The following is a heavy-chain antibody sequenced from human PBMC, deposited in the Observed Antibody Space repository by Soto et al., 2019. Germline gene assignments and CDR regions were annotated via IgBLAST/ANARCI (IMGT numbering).Heavy chain of an antibody. Sequence: SETLSLTCAVYGGSFSGYYWSWIRQPPGKGLEWIGEINHSGSTNYNPSLKSRVTISVDTSKNQFSLKLSSVTAADTAVYYCARGVSGSSSDYYGMDVWGQGTTVTVSS. CDR2: INHSGST. CDR3: ARGVSGSSSDYYGMDV. CDR1: GGSFSGYY. V-gene: IGHV4-34*01. J-gene: IGHJ6*02. D-gene: IGHD6-6*01.